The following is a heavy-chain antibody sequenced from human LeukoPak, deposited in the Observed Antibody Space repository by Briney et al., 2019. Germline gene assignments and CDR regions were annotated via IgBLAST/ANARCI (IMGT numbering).Heavy chain of an antibody. CDR2: IDTSGTTT. Sequence: PGGSLRLSCAASGFTVSSNYMSWVRQAPGKGLECVSYIDTSGTTTYYADSVKGRFTISRDNARNSLYLQMNSLRAEDTAVYYCASRYRVGFWGQGTLVTVSS. CDR1: GFTVSSNY. D-gene: IGHD5/OR15-5a*01. CDR3: ASRYRVGF. J-gene: IGHJ4*02. V-gene: IGHV3-11*01.